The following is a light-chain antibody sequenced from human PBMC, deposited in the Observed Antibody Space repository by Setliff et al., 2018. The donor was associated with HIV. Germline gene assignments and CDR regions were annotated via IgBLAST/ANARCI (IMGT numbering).Light chain of an antibody. CDR1: SSDVGFYDR. CDR2: EVT. V-gene: IGLV2-18*02. CDR3: SSSTSTNTWV. Sequence: QSVLTQPPSVSGSPGQSVTISCTGTSSDVGFYDRVSWYQQRPGTAPKLIIFEVTYRPSGVPNRFSGSKSGNSASLTISGLRPEDETDYFCSSSTSTNTWVFGLGTKVTVL. J-gene: IGLJ1*01.